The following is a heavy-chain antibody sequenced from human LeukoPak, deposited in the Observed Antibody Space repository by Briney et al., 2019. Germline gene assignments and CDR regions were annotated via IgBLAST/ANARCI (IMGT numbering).Heavy chain of an antibody. Sequence: GGSLRLSCAASGFTFSSYAMHWVRQDPGKGLEYVSAISSNGGSTYYANSVKGRFTISRDNSKNTLFLQMGSLRAEDMAVYYCARGGSIAARPIDYWGQGTLVTVSS. CDR1: GFTFSSYA. CDR3: ARGGSIAARPIDY. D-gene: IGHD6-6*01. CDR2: ISSNGGST. J-gene: IGHJ4*02. V-gene: IGHV3-64*01.